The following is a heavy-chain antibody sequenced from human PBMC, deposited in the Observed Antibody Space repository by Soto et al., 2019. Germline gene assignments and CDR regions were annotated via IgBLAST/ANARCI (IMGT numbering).Heavy chain of an antibody. CDR2: LHHDGTT. J-gene: IGHJ6*02. D-gene: IGHD3-16*01. CDR3: ATQTISYTWGV. Sequence: QVQLQESGPGLVKPSETLSLTCAVSGGPITTTTWWAWVRLPPGKGLEWIGELHHDGTTNYNPSLESRITMSLDKSNNHFSLKRTSVTAADTAIYYCATQTISYTWGVWGRGTTVTVSS. V-gene: IGHV4-4*02. CDR1: GGPITTTTW.